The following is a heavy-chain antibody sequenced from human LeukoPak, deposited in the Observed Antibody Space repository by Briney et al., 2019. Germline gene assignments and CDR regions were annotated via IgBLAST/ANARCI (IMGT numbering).Heavy chain of an antibody. CDR2: IKQDGSDK. Sequence: GGSLRLSCAASGFTFSSYSMNWVRQAPGKGLEWVANIKQDGSDKYYVDSVKGRFTISRDNAKNSLYLQMNSLRAEDTAVYYCARDPYDSSWGLCYFDYWGQGTLVTVSS. CDR3: ARDPYDSSWGLCYFDY. V-gene: IGHV3-7*04. D-gene: IGHD3-22*01. CDR1: GFTFSSYS. J-gene: IGHJ4*02.